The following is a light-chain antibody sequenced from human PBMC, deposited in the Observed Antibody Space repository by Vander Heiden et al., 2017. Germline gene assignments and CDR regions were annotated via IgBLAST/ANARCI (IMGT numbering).Light chain of an antibody. CDR2: SNN. J-gene: IGLJ2*01. V-gene: IGLV1-44*01. Sequence: QSVLTQPPSASGPPGQRVTISCSGSSSNIGSNPVNWYQQLPGTAPILLIYSNNQRPAGVPDRFSGSKSGTSASLAISGIQAEDEADYYCAAWDDSLVVFGGGTKLTVL. CDR1: SSNIGSNP. CDR3: AAWDDSLVV.